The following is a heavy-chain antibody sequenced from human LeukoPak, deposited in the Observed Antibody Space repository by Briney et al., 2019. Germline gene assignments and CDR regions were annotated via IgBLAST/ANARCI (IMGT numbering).Heavy chain of an antibody. CDR3: AKDRNYYDSSGYYYGDY. D-gene: IGHD3-22*01. V-gene: IGHV3-23*01. CDR2: ISGGGGST. J-gene: IGHJ4*02. CDR1: GFTFSSCG. Sequence: GGTLRLSCAASGFTFSSCGMSWVRQAPGKGLEWVSAISGGGGSTYYADSVKGRFTISRDNSKNTLYLQMNSLRAEDTAVYYCAKDRNYYDSSGYYYGDYWGQGTLVTVSS.